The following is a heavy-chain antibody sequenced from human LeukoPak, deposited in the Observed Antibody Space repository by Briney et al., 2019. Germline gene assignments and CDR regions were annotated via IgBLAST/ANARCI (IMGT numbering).Heavy chain of an antibody. CDR3: ARAPWAYYDYVWGSYRYYTLEY. Sequence: ASVKVSCKASGYTFTSYDINWVRQAPGQGLEWMGWMNPNSGNTGYAQKFQGRVTMTRNTSISTAYMELSSLRSEDTAVYYCARAPWAYYDYVWGSYRYYTLEYWGQGTLVTVSS. J-gene: IGHJ4*02. CDR1: GYTFTSYD. V-gene: IGHV1-8*01. CDR2: MNPNSGNT. D-gene: IGHD3-16*02.